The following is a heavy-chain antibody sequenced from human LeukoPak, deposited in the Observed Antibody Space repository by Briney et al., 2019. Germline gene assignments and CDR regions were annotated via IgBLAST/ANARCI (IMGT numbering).Heavy chain of an antibody. CDR3: AKRRCTSTSCFEDY. CDR1: GFTVSSNY. V-gene: IGHV3-7*01. CDR2: IKQDGSEK. Sequence: GGSLRLSCAASGFTVSSNYMSWVRQAPGKGLEWVANIKQDGSEKYYVDSVKGRFTISRDNAKNSLYLQMDSLRAEDTAVYYCAKRRCTSTSCFEDYWGQGTLVTVSS. J-gene: IGHJ4*02. D-gene: IGHD2-2*01.